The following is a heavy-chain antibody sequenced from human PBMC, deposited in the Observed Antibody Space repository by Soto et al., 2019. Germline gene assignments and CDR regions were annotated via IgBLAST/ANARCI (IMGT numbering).Heavy chain of an antibody. V-gene: IGHV4-30-4*01. Sequence: QVQLQESGPGLVKPSHTLSLTCTVPGGSIRSGDYYWSWIRPPPAKGLEWIGYIYYSGSTYYNPSLKSRVTISVDTSKNQFGLKLSSVTAADTAVYYCASTSYGYTFYDYWGQGTLVTVSS. CDR2: IYYSGST. CDR3: ASTSYGYTFYDY. CDR1: GGSIRSGDYY. J-gene: IGHJ4*02. D-gene: IGHD5-18*01.